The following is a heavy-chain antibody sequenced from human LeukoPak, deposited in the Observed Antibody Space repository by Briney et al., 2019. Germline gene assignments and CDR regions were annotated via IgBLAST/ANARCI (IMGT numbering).Heavy chain of an antibody. CDR1: GFTFSSYW. CDR3: ASGYEAYYYYYGMDV. J-gene: IGHJ6*02. D-gene: IGHD5-12*01. Sequence: GGSLRLSCAASGFTFSSYWMHWVRQATGKGLVWVSRINSDGSSTSYADSVKGRFTISRDNAKNTLYLQMNSLRAEDTAVYYCASGYEAYYYYYGMDVWGQGTTVTVSS. V-gene: IGHV3-74*01. CDR2: INSDGSST.